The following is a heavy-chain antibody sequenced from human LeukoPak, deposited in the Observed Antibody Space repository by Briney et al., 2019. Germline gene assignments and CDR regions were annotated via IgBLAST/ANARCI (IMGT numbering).Heavy chain of an antibody. CDR1: GFTFSTYD. CDR3: ARGESFAFAN. V-gene: IGHV3-23*01. D-gene: IGHD2-21*01. CDR2: IGRSGST. J-gene: IGHJ3*02. Sequence: GGSLRLSCAASGFTFSTYDIQWVRQAPGKGLEWVSGIGRSGSTYYTDSVKGRFTISRDNSKDPLYLKMNSLRAEDTAVYYCARGESFAFANWGQGTMVTVSS.